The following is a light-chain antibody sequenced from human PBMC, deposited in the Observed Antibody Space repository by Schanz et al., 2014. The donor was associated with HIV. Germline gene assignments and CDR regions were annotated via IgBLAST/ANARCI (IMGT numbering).Light chain of an antibody. CDR2: GAS. V-gene: IGKV3-20*01. CDR3: HHYGGS. CDR1: QSVSSSF. J-gene: IGKJ3*01. Sequence: EIVLTQSPGTLSLSPGERATLSCRASQSVSSSFLAWYLQKPGQAPRLLIYGASSRATGIPDRFSGSGSGTDFTLTISGLEPEDFAVYYCHHYGGSFGPGTTVDYK.